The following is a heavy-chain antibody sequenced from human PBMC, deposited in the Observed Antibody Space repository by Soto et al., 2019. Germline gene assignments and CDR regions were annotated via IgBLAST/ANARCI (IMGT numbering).Heavy chain of an antibody. CDR3: ARGERKRIDP. D-gene: IGHD1-1*01. J-gene: IGHJ5*02. CDR1: GGSISSGDYY. Sequence: SETLSLTCTVSGGSISSGDYYWSWIRQPPGKGLEWIGYIYYSGSTYYNPSLKGRVTISVDTSKNQFSLKLSSVTAADTAVYYCARGERKRIDPWGQGTLVTVSS. CDR2: IYYSGST. V-gene: IGHV4-30-4*01.